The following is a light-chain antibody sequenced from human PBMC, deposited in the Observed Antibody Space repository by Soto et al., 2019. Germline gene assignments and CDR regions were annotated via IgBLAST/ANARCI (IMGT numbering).Light chain of an antibody. CDR3: QQYSTYTPRT. CDR1: QSISIW. CDR2: KAS. V-gene: IGKV1-5*03. J-gene: IGKJ1*01. Sequence: EMQMTKSPSTLSASVGDRVTITCRASQSISIWLAWYQQKPGKAPKILIYKASSLESGVPSRFSGSGSGTEFTLTISSLQPDDFATYYCQQYSTYTPRTFGHGTKVDIK.